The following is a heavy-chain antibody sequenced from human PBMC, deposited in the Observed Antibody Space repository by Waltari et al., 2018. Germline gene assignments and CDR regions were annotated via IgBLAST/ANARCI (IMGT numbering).Heavy chain of an antibody. CDR3: XREGAEQWVVXDYGMDV. J-gene: IGHJ6*02. D-gene: IGHD6-19*01. CDR1: GFKXSAYA. V-gene: IGHV3-21*02. Sequence: EVQLVESGXGLVKPGGSLXLSCVXSGFKXSAYAXNXVRQAPGKGLEWVSSIGSSSSFMDYAXSVRGRFTVPRDXAKXTLXLXMXTLRAEDTXXYYCXREGAEQWVVXDYGMDVXGQGTTVTVXS. CDR2: IGSSSSFM.